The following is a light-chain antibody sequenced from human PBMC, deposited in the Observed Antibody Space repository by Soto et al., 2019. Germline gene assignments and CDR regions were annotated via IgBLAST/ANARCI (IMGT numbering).Light chain of an antibody. CDR3: QQYDNWPPYT. J-gene: IGKJ2*01. V-gene: IGKV3-15*01. CDR2: GAS. CDR1: QSVSSN. Sequence: ETVMTQSPATLSVSPGERATLSCRASQSVSSNLAWYQQKPGQASRLLIYGASTRATGIPARFSGGGSGTEFTLTIGSLQSEDFAVYYCQQYDNWPPYTFGQGTKLEIK.